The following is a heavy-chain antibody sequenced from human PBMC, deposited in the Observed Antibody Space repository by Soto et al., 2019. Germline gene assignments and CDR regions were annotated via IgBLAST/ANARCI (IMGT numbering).Heavy chain of an antibody. D-gene: IGHD1-26*01. CDR3: ARVPFVGYFDWLDP. CDR1: GGSISSNY. CDR2: MHHTQGT. V-gene: IGHV4-59*01. Sequence: ERLSVTCRVSGGSISSNYWTWIRQPPGGGLEWIGYMHHTQGTNDNPSLRGRVHMSIDTSMNQFYLRLNSVTAADTAVYYYARVPFVGYFDWLDPWGHGTLVTVYS. J-gene: IGHJ5*02.